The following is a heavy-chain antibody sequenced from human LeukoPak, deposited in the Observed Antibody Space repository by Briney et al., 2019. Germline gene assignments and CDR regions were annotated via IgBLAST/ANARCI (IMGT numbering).Heavy chain of an antibody. J-gene: IGHJ5*02. CDR1: GASLSRGDYY. CDR2: IYTNGAT. CDR3: ARVVLHWPPNWFDP. V-gene: IGHV4-61*02. Sequence: SQTLSVTCSVSGASLSRGDYYWRWTRQPAGKGLEWIGRIYTNGATNYHPSLKSRFTISADTSNNQFSLNVTSVTAADTAVHYCARVVLHWPPNWFDPWGQGTLVTVSS. D-gene: IGHD2-8*02.